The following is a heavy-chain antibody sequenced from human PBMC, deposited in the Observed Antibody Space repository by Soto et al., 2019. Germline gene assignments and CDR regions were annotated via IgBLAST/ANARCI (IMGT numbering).Heavy chain of an antibody. Sequence: KPSETLSLTCTVSGASISSGDYFWSWIRQSPGKGLEWIGYIYDSGSSYYNPSLKSRVTMPVDTSKNQFSLKLRSVTAADTAVYYCAREKGYISGPKNFDYWGQGTLVTVSS. CDR1: GASISSGDYF. CDR2: IYDSGSS. D-gene: IGHD5-12*01. CDR3: AREKGYISGPKNFDY. J-gene: IGHJ4*02. V-gene: IGHV4-30-4*01.